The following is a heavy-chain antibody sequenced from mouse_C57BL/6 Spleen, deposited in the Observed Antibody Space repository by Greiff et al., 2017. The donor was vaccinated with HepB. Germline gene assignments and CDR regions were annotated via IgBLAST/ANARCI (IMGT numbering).Heavy chain of an antibody. CDR1: GYAFSSSW. CDR2: IYPGDGDT. Sequence: QVQLQQSGPELVKPGASVKISCKASGYAFSSSWMNWVKQRPGKGLEWIGRIYPGDGDTNYNGKFKGKATLTADKSSSTAYMQLSSLTSEDSAVYFCARDDDYDPFAYWGQGTLVTVSA. D-gene: IGHD2-4*01. CDR3: ARDDDYDPFAY. V-gene: IGHV1-82*01. J-gene: IGHJ3*01.